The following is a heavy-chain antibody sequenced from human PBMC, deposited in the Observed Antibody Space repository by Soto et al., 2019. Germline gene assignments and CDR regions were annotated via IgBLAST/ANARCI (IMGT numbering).Heavy chain of an antibody. CDR3: ARSRTIQLWLDY. D-gene: IGHD5-18*01. Sequence: SETLSLTCTVSGGSISSYYWSWIRQPPGKGLEWIGYIYYSGSTNYNPSLKSRVTISVDTSKNQFSLKLSSVTAADTAVYYCARSRTIQLWLDYWGQGTLVAVSS. J-gene: IGHJ4*02. CDR1: GGSISSYY. CDR2: IYYSGST. V-gene: IGHV4-59*01.